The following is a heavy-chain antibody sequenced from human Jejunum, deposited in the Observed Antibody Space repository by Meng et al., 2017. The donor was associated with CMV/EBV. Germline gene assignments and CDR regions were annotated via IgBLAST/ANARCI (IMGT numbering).Heavy chain of an antibody. V-gene: IGHV1-18*01. CDR1: GYNFTTYG. Sequence: SGYNFTTYGSTGVRQAPGQGLEWMGWITDYNGKTNYEQKFQGRVSMTTDTSTTTAYLELGSLRSDDTAVYYCARVVVATQVNWFGPWGQGTLVTVSS. J-gene: IGHJ5*02. D-gene: IGHD2-15*01. CDR2: ITDYNGKT. CDR3: ARVVVATQVNWFGP.